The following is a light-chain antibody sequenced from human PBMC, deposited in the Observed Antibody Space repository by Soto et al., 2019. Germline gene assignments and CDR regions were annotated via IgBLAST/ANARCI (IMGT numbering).Light chain of an antibody. CDR3: YSYAGENLYV. CDR1: SSDVGSYNL. Sequence: QSVLTQPPSASGSPGQSLTIPCTGTSSDVGSYNLVSWFQQHPGKVPKLLIYEGTKRPSGLSDRFSGSKSGTTASLTISGLQAEDEAHYYCYSYAGENLYVFGTGTKVTVL. J-gene: IGLJ1*01. V-gene: IGLV2-23*01. CDR2: EGT.